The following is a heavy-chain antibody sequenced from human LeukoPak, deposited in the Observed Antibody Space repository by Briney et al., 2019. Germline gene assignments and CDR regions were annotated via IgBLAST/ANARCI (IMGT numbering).Heavy chain of an antibody. Sequence: ASVKVSCNASGYTFTLYGISWVRQAPGQGLEWMGWISSYNGNKNYAQKLQDRLAMTTDTSTSTAYMELRSMRSDDTAVYYCARHAGCLCDFWSGYIDYWGQGTLVTVSS. D-gene: IGHD3-3*01. V-gene: IGHV1-18*01. CDR2: ISSYNGNK. CDR1: GYTFTLYG. CDR3: ARHAGCLCDFWSGYIDY. J-gene: IGHJ4*02.